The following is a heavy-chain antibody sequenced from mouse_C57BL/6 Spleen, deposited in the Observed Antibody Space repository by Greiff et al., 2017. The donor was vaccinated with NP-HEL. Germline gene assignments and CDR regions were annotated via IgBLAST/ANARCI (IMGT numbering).Heavy chain of an antibody. CDR2: IHPNSGST. CDR1: GYTFTSYW. V-gene: IGHV1-64*01. CDR3: ARRELQDYFDY. D-gene: IGHD2-1*01. Sequence: VQLQQSGAELVKPGASVKLSCKASGYTFTSYWMHWVKQRPGQGLEWIGMIHPNSGSTNYNEKFKSKATLTVDKSSSTAYMQLSSLTSEDSAVYYCARRELQDYFDYWGQGTTLTVSS. J-gene: IGHJ2*01.